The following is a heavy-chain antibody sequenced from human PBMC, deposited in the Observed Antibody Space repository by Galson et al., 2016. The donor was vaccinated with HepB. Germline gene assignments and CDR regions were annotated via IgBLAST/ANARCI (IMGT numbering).Heavy chain of an antibody. CDR2: ISAQNNEK. CDR1: GYTFTTYG. CDR3: ARDPRKIRHQLLEIYYYYAMDV. D-gene: IGHD2-2*01. Sequence: SVKVSCKASGYTFTTYGISWVRQAPGQGLEWVGWISAQNNEKKYGHNLQERVVLTTETSTSTAYMELRSLRSDDTAVYYGARDPRKIRHQLLEIYYYYAMDVWGQGTTVTVSS. J-gene: IGHJ6*02. V-gene: IGHV1-18*01.